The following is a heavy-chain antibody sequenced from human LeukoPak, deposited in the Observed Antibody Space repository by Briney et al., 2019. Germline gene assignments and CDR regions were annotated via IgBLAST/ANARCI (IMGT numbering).Heavy chain of an antibody. D-gene: IGHD1-26*01. J-gene: IGHJ4*02. V-gene: IGHV3-21*01. CDR3: ARLIPWELNVGHFDY. CDR2: ISSSSSYI. CDR1: GFTFSSYS. Sequence: PGGSLRLSCAASGFTFSSYSMNWVRQAPGKGLEWVSSISSSSSYIYYADSVKGRFTISRDNAKNSLYLQMNSLRAEDTAVYYCARLIPWELNVGHFDYWAQGTLVTVSP.